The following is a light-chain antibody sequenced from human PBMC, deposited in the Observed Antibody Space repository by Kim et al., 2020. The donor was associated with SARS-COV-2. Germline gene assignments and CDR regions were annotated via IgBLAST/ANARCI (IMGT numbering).Light chain of an antibody. CDR3: HQYGDSPT. V-gene: IGKV3-20*01. J-gene: IGKJ1*01. CDR1: QTIGGAY. CDR2: DTS. Sequence: EIVLTQSPGSLSLSPGESATLSCRASQTIGGAYLAWYQQKPDQAPRLLIYDTSTRATDVPDRFSGSGSGTDFTLTISRLEPEDSAVFYCHQYGDSPTFGQGTKVDIK.